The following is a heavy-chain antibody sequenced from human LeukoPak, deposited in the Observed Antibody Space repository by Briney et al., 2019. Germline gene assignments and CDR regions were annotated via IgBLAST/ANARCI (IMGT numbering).Heavy chain of an antibody. J-gene: IGHJ4*02. Sequence: PSQTLSLTCTVSGGSISSGGYYWSWIRQHPGKGLEWIGYIYYSGSTYYNPSLKSRVTISVDTSKNQFSLKLSSVTAADMAVYYCARDAVAGLLDYWGQGTLVTVSS. CDR1: GGSISSGGYY. CDR3: ARDAVAGLLDY. V-gene: IGHV4-31*03. CDR2: IYYSGST. D-gene: IGHD6-19*01.